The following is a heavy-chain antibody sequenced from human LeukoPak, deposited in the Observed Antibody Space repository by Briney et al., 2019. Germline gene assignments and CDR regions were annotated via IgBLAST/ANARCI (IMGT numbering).Heavy chain of an antibody. V-gene: IGHV1-2*02. CDR1: GYTFTGYY. D-gene: IGHD1-7*01. Sequence: ASVKVSCKASGYTFTGYYMHWVRQAPGQGLEWVGWINPNSGGTNYAQKFQGRVTMTRDTSISTAYMELSRLRSDDTAVYYCARDPPWGLTGTRGDDYWGQGTLVTVSS. CDR2: INPNSGGT. J-gene: IGHJ4*02. CDR3: ARDPPWGLTGTRGDDY.